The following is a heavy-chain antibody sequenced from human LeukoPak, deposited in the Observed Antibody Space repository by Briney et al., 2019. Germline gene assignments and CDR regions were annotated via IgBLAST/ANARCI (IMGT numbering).Heavy chain of an antibody. V-gene: IGHV4-34*01. CDR3: ARGSQSLGYCSGGSCRAEIFDY. Sequence: SETLSLICSVYGGSISGYYWSWIRQPPGKGLEWIGEINHSGSTNYNPSLKSRVTISVDTSKNQFSLKLSSVTAADTAVYYCARGSQSLGYCSGGSCRAEIFDYWGEGTLVSVSS. CDR2: INHSGST. J-gene: IGHJ4*02. CDR1: GGSISGYY. D-gene: IGHD2-15*01.